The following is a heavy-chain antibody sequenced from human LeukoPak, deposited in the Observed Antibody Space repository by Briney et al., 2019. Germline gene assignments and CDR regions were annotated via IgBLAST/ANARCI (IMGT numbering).Heavy chain of an antibody. CDR2: INPNSGGT. J-gene: IGHJ4*02. CDR3: ARASVLAAGSDY. Sequence: ASVKVSCKASGCTFTGYYMHWVRQAPGQGLEWMGWINPNSGGTDYAQKFQGRVTMTRDTSISTAYMELSRLRSDDTAVYYCARASVLAAGSDYWGQGTLVTVSS. CDR1: GCTFTGYY. D-gene: IGHD6-13*01. V-gene: IGHV1-2*02.